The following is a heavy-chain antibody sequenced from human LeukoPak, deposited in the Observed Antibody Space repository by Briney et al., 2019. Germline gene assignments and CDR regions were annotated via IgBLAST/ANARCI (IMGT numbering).Heavy chain of an antibody. J-gene: IGHJ4*02. CDR2: INPNSGGT. Sequence: ASVKVSCKASGYTFTGYYMHWVRQAPGQGLEWMGWINPNSGGTNYAQKFQGRVTMTRDTSISTAYMELSRLRSDDTAVYYCARATYISSRASQLGYWGQGTLVTVSS. V-gene: IGHV1-2*02. CDR3: ARATYISSRASQLGY. CDR1: GYTFTGYY. D-gene: IGHD6-13*01.